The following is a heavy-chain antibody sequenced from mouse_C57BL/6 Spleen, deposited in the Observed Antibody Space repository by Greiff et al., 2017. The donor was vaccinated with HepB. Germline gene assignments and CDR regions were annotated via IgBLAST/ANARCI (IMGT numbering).Heavy chain of an antibody. CDR2: IDPSDSYT. J-gene: IGHJ4*01. Sequence: QVQLKESGAELVRPGTSVKLSCKASGYTFTSYWMHWVKQRPGQGLEWIGVIDPSDSYTNYNQKFKGKATLTVDTSSSTAYMQLSSLTSEDSAVYYCARRVTTVNAMDYWGQGTSVTVSS. CDR3: ARRVTTVNAMDY. D-gene: IGHD1-1*01. CDR1: GYTFTSYW. V-gene: IGHV1-59*01.